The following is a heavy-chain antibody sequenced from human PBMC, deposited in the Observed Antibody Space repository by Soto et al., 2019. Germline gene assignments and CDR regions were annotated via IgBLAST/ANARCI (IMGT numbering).Heavy chain of an antibody. Sequence: SETLSLTCTVSGGSISSYYWSWIRQPPGKGLEWIGYIYYSGSTNYNPSLKSRVTISVDTSKNQFSLKLSSVTAADTAVYYCARFGELRLILAGWFDPWGQGTLVTVSS. CDR3: ARFGELRLILAGWFDP. V-gene: IGHV4-59*08. J-gene: IGHJ5*02. D-gene: IGHD5-12*01. CDR2: IYYSGST. CDR1: GGSISSYY.